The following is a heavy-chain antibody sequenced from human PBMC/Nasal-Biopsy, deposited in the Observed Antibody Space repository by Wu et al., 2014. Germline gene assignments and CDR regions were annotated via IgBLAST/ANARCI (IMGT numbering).Heavy chain of an antibody. V-gene: IGHV3-30-3*01. D-gene: IGHD4-17*01. CDR1: GFIFSRYA. CDR3: ARERFYGERIADY. J-gene: IGHJ4*02. Sequence: LRLSCAASGFIFSRYAMHWVRQAPGKGLEWVAIISFDESNEFYVDSVKGRFTISRDNSKNTLYLQMNSLRKEDTAVYYCARERFYGERIADYWGPGNPSHRLL. CDR2: ISFDESNE.